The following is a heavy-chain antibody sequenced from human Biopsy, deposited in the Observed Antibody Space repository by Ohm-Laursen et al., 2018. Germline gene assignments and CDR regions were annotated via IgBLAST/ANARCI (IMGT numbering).Heavy chain of an antibody. CDR1: GFPVSDYC. CDR2: INSSGSTK. CDR3: ARAVGIAAAPIDY. Sequence: GSLRLSCSASGFPVSDYCMSWIRQAPGRGLEWVSDINSSGSTKYHVESVKSRFTISRDNAMNSEYLQMHSLRGADSAAYYCARAVGIAAAPIDYWGQGTLVTVSS. V-gene: IGHV3-11*01. D-gene: IGHD1-26*01. J-gene: IGHJ4*02.